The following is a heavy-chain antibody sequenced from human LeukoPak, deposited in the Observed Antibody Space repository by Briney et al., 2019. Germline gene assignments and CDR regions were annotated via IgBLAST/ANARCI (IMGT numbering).Heavy chain of an antibody. D-gene: IGHD3-22*01. CDR1: GGSISSYY. V-gene: IGHV4-59*01. CDR2: IYYSGST. J-gene: IGHJ4*02. Sequence: PSGTLSLTCTVSGGSISSYYWSWIRQPPGKGLEWIGYIYYSGSTNYNPSLKSRVTISVDTSKNQFSLKLSSVTAADTAVYYCATYYYDSSGYGLFDYWGQGTLVTVSS. CDR3: ATYYYDSSGYGLFDY.